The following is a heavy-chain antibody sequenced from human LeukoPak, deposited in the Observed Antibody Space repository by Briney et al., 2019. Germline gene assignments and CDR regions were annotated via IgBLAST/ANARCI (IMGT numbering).Heavy chain of an antibody. D-gene: IGHD5-18*01. V-gene: IGHV4-61*02. CDR1: GGSISSGSYY. Sequence: SETLSLTCTVSGGSISSGSYYWSWIRQPAGKGLEWIGRIYYSGSTNYNPSLKSRVTISVDTSKNQFSLKLSSVTAADTAVYYCARHDKYSYGAGIAFDIWGQGTMVTVSS. CDR2: IYYSGST. J-gene: IGHJ3*02. CDR3: ARHDKYSYGAGIAFDI.